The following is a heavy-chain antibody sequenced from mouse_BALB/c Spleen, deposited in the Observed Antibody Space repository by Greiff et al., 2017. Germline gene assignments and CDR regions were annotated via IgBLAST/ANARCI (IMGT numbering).Heavy chain of an antibody. J-gene: IGHJ1*01. D-gene: IGHD1-1*01. CDR3: TRYGLVHWYFDV. V-gene: IGHV1-5*01. Sequence: VQLQQSGTVLARPGASVKMSCKASGYSFTSYWMHWVKQRPGQGLEWIGAIYPGNSDTSYNQKFKGKAKLTAVTSASTAYMELSSLTNEDSAVYYCTRYGLVHWYFDVWGAGTTVTVSS. CDR1: GYSFTSYW. CDR2: IYPGNSDT.